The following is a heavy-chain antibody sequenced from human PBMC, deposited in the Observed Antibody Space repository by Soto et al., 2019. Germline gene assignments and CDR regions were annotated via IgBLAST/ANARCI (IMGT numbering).Heavy chain of an antibody. D-gene: IGHD4-17*01. Sequence: EVQLLESGGGLVQPGGSLRLSCEASGFTFSSCAMNWVRQAPGKGLEWVSGISAGGGRTYYADSVKGRLTISRDNSMNTLLLQMNSLRAEDTATYYCAKGADYGGNSADHWGQGTLVTVSS. CDR3: AKGADYGGNSADH. V-gene: IGHV3-23*01. CDR2: ISAGGGRT. J-gene: IGHJ4*02. CDR1: GFTFSSCA.